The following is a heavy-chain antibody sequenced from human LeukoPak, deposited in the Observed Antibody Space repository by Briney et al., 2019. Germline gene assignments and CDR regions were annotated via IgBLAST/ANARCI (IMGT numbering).Heavy chain of an antibody. Sequence: GGSLRLSCAASGFTFSSYSMNWVRQAPGKGLEGVSSINSSSSYIYYADSVKGRFTISRDNAKNSLYLQMNSLRAEDTAVYYCARWTRATTGSDYWGQGTLVTVSS. D-gene: IGHD1-26*01. CDR1: GFTFSSYS. CDR3: ARWTRATTGSDY. J-gene: IGHJ4*02. V-gene: IGHV3-21*01. CDR2: INSSSSYI.